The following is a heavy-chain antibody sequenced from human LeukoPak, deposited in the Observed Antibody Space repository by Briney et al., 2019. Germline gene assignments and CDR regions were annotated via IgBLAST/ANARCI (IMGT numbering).Heavy chain of an antibody. J-gene: IGHJ4*02. CDR1: GGSFSGYY. CDR3: ARGLKWDYVETRLWNY. Sequence: SETLSLTCAVYGGSFSGYYWSWIRQPPGKGLEWIGEINHSGSTNCNPSLKSRVTISADTSKNQFSLRPSSVTAADTAVYYCARGLKWDYVETRLWNYWGQGTLVTVSS. D-gene: IGHD4-17*01. CDR2: INHSGST. V-gene: IGHV4-34*01.